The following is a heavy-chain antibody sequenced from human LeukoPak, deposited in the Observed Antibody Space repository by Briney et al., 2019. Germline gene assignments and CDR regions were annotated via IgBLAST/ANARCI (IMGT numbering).Heavy chain of an antibody. CDR3: SKDGRGGHNFC. CDR2: IREDGSEK. Sequence: GGSLRLSCAAARFTISSYDANWVRQAPGKGLEWVANIREDGSEKKYVDSVKGRFTISRDNAKNSLYLQMNSLRAEDTAVYYFSKDGRGGHNFCWGQGTLVTVSS. CDR1: RFTISSYD. D-gene: IGHD1-1*01. V-gene: IGHV3-7*01. J-gene: IGHJ4*02.